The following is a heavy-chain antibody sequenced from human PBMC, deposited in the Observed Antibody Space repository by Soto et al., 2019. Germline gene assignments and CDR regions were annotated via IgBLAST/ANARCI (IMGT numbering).Heavy chain of an antibody. CDR3: ARATAMAHWFFEY. CDR2: ISYSERT. V-gene: IGHV4-59*01. Sequence: SETLSLTCNVSGDSISSYYWSLIRQPPGKGLEWIGSISYSERTNYNPSLKSRVTISVDTSKNQFSLKLSSVTAADTAVYYCARATAMAHWFFEYWGEGTLVTVSS. J-gene: IGHJ4*02. D-gene: IGHD5-18*01. CDR1: GDSISSYY.